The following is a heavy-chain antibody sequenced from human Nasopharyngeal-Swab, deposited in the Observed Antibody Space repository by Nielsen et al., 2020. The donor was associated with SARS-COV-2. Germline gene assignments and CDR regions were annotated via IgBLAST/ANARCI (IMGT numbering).Heavy chain of an antibody. CDR1: GFTFSSYG. Sequence: GESLKISCAASGFTFSSYGMHWVRQAPGKGLEWVAVISYDGSNKYYADSVKGRSTISRDNSKNTLYLQMNSLRAEDTAVYYCAKDWYRSSPGDLYYYYYGMDVWGQGTTVTVSS. CDR3: AKDWYRSSPGDLYYYYYGMDV. J-gene: IGHJ6*02. V-gene: IGHV3-30*18. CDR2: ISYDGSNK. D-gene: IGHD6-6*01.